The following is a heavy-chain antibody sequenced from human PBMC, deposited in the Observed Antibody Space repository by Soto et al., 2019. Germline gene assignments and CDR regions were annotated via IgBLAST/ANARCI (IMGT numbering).Heavy chain of an antibody. CDR1: GFTFSSYA. J-gene: IGHJ4*02. CDR2: IRSSGDNT. D-gene: IGHD6-19*01. V-gene: IGHV3-23*01. Sequence: PGGSLRLSCAASGFTFSSYAMSWVRQAPGKGLEWVSAIRSSGDNTYYAESVKGRFTISRDNSKSTMYLKMNSLNAEDTAVYYCAKLPVAGSSTFDYWGQGILVTVSS. CDR3: AKLPVAGSSTFDY.